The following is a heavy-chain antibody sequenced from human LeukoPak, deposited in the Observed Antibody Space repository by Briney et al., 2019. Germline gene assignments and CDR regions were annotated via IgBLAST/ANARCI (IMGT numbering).Heavy chain of an antibody. J-gene: IGHJ4*02. D-gene: IGHD3-9*01. CDR1: GFTFSSYG. Sequence: GGSLRLSCAASGFTFSSYGMHWVRQAPGKGLEWVAVISYDGSNKYYADSVKGRFTISRDNSKNTLYLQMNSLRAEDTAVYYCAKAGLRYFDWLLSYFDYWGQGTLVTVSS. CDR2: ISYDGSNK. CDR3: AKAGLRYFDWLLSYFDY. V-gene: IGHV3-30*18.